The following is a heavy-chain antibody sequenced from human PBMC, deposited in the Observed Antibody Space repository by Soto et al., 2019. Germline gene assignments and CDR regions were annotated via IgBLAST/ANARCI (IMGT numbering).Heavy chain of an antibody. CDR3: ARNVVIPTAMPGTKWFDP. Sequence: QITLKESGPTLVKPTQTLTLTCTFSGFSLTTTGVGVGWIRQPPGKALEWLALIYWDDKKPFSPSLKSRLTIAKDISNNQVVLTMTNRDTVDTATYYCARNVVIPTAMPGTKWFDPWGQGTLVTVSS. V-gene: IGHV2-5*02. CDR1: GFSLTTTGVG. CDR2: IYWDDKK. D-gene: IGHD2-2*01. J-gene: IGHJ5*02.